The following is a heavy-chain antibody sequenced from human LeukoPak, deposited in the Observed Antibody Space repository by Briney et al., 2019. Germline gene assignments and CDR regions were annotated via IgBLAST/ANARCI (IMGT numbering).Heavy chain of an antibody. CDR2: IIPILGIA. CDR1: GGTFSSYA. J-gene: IGHJ6*02. D-gene: IGHD3-22*01. V-gene: IGHV1-69*04. CDR3: ARPRDLEYYYDSSGPTDYYGMDV. Sequence: SVKVSCKASGGTFSSYAISWVRQAPGQGLEWMGRIIPILGIANYAQKFQGRVTITADKSTSTAYMELSSLRSEDTAVYYCARPRDLEYYYDSSGPTDYYGMDVWGQGTTVTVSS.